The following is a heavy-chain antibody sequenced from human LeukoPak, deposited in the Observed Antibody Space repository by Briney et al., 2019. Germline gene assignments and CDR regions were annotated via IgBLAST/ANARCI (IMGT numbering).Heavy chain of an antibody. CDR2: IYSGGST. CDR3: ARERITMVRGVTVYYFDY. J-gene: IGHJ4*02. D-gene: IGHD3-10*01. V-gene: IGHV3-53*01. CDR1: GFTFSNSK. Sequence: PGGSLRLSCAASGFTFSNSKMNWVRQAPGKGLEWVSVIYSGGSTYYADSVKGRFTISRDNSKNTLYLQMNSLRAEDTAVYYCARERITMVRGVTVYYFDYWGQGTLVTVSS.